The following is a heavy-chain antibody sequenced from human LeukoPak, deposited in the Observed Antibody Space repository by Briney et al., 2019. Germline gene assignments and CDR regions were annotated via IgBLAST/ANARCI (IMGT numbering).Heavy chain of an antibody. CDR2: ISSSSNYI. CDR3: AKDGGTYPYFLDV. CDR1: GFTFSSYS. V-gene: IGHV3-21*04. Sequence: PGGSLRLSCAASGFTFSSYSMNWVRQAPGKGLEWVSSISSSSNYIYYADSVKGRFTISRDNAKNSLNLQMNSLRAEDTAIYICAKDGGTYPYFLDVWGKGTTVIVSS. D-gene: IGHD1-26*01. J-gene: IGHJ6*03.